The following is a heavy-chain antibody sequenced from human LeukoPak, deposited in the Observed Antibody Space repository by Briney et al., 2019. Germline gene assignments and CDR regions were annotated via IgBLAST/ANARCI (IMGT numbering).Heavy chain of an antibody. CDR3: ARPYYYGSGYYGMDV. V-gene: IGHV1-46*01. CDR1: GYTFTSYY. Sequence: ASVKVSCKASGYTFTSYYMHWVRQAPGQGLGWMGIINPSDGSTSYAQKFQGRVTMTRDTSTSTVYMELSSLRSEDTAVYYCARPYYYGSGYYGMDVWGQGTTVTVSS. CDR2: INPSDGST. D-gene: IGHD3-10*01. J-gene: IGHJ6*02.